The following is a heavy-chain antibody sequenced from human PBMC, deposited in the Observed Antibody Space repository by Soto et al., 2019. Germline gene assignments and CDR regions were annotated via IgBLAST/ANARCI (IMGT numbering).Heavy chain of an antibody. CDR2: ISSSSSYI. Sequence: GGSLRLSCAASGFTFSSYSMNWVRQAPGKGLEWVSSISSSSSYIYYADSVKGRFTISRDNAKNSLYLQMNSLRAEDTAVYYCARAYSSSSVARGYYYGLDVWGQGTMVTVSS. V-gene: IGHV3-21*01. CDR1: GFTFSSYS. J-gene: IGHJ6*02. D-gene: IGHD6-6*01. CDR3: ARAYSSSSVARGYYYGLDV.